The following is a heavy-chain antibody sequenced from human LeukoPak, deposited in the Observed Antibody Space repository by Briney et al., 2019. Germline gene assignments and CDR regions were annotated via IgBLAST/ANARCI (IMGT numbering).Heavy chain of an antibody. J-gene: IGHJ4*02. CDR3: ARWHYYGSGSFDY. CDR2: IYSGGAT. D-gene: IGHD3-10*01. Sequence: PGGSLTLFCAASGFIVSSKYMSWVRQAPGKGLEWVAVIYSGGATYYSDSVKGRFTISRDNSKNTLYLQMNSLRAEDTAVYYCARWHYYGSGSFDYWGQATMVPVSS. CDR1: GFIVSSKY. V-gene: IGHV3-53*01.